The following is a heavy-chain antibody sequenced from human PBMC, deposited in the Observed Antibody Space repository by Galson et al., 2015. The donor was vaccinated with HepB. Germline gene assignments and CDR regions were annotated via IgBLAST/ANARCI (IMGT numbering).Heavy chain of an antibody. CDR3: ALTTVTPVYYYGMDV. Sequence: SLRLSCAASGFTFSSYAMSWVRQAPGKGLEWLSYISSSSDTKFYADSLKGRFTISRDNAKNSLYLQMDSLRAEDTAVYYCALTTVTPVYYYGMDVWGQGTTVTVSS. CDR2: ISSSSDTK. D-gene: IGHD4-11*01. J-gene: IGHJ6*02. V-gene: IGHV3-48*01. CDR1: GFTFSSYA.